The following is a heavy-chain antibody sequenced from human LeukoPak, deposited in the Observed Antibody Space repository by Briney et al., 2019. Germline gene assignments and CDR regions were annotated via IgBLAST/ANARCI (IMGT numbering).Heavy chain of an antibody. V-gene: IGHV4-34*01. CDR3: ASSGIAAAQPIN. CDR2: INHSGST. Sequence: SETLSLTCAVYGGSFSGYYWSWIRQPPGKGLEWIGEINHSGSTNYNPSLKSRVTISVDTSKNQFSPKLSSVTAADTAVYYCASSGIAAAQPINWGQGTLVTVSS. J-gene: IGHJ4*02. CDR1: GGSFSGYY. D-gene: IGHD6-13*01.